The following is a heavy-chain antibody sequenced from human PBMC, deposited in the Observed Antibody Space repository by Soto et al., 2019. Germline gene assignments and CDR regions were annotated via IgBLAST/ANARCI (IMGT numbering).Heavy chain of an antibody. Sequence: GGSLRLSCTASGFNFSSYAMSWVRQAPGKGLEWVSAISGSGGSTYYADSVKGRFTISRDNSKNTLYLQMNSLRAEDTAVYYCAKDEYYYDSSGYYYFDYWGQGTLVTVSS. D-gene: IGHD3-22*01. CDR3: AKDEYYYDSSGYYYFDY. CDR2: ISGSGGST. V-gene: IGHV3-23*01. J-gene: IGHJ4*02. CDR1: GFNFSSYA.